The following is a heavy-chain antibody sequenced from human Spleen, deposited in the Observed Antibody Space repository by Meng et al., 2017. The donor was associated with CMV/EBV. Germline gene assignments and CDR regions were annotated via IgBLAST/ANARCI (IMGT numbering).Heavy chain of an antibody. CDR2: ISSSSSDK. Sequence: GGSLRLSCAVSGFTFSRYRMNWVRQAPGKGLEWVSSISSSSSDKFYADSVKGRLTISRDNAKNSLYLQTNSLRAEDTAVYYCARDRVPEPPLEWPQLWGEDFWGRGTLVTVSS. CDR1: GFTFSRYR. D-gene: IGHD5-18*01. CDR3: ARDRVPEPPLEWPQLWGEDF. V-gene: IGHV3-21*01. J-gene: IGHJ4*02.